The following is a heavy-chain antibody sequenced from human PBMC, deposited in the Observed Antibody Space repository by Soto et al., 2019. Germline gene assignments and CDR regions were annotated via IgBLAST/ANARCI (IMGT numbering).Heavy chain of an antibody. Sequence: PSETLSLTCAVSGGSISSGGYSWSWIRQPPGKGLEWIGYIYHSGSTYYNPSLKSRVTISVDRSKNQFSLKLSSVTAADTAVYYCARFNYYDSSGYYSGIDYWGQGTLVTVSS. J-gene: IGHJ4*02. CDR3: ARFNYYDSSGYYSGIDY. CDR2: IYHSGST. CDR1: GGSISSGGYS. D-gene: IGHD3-22*01. V-gene: IGHV4-30-2*01.